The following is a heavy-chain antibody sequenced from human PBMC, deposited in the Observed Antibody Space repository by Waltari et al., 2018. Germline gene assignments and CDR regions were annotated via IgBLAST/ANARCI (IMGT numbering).Heavy chain of an antibody. J-gene: IGHJ4*02. CDR2: ISYDGINK. Sequence: QVQLVESGGGVVQPGRSLRLSCPASRFDFGNYAIHWVRQAPGKGLEWVAIISYDGINKYYADSVEGRFTISRDNSKNTLYLQMDNLRDEDTAVYYCASRAHVVAVVGATEKFDYWGQGTLVTVSS. V-gene: IGHV3-30-3*01. CDR3: ASRAHVVAVVGATEKFDY. CDR1: RFDFGNYA. D-gene: IGHD2-15*01.